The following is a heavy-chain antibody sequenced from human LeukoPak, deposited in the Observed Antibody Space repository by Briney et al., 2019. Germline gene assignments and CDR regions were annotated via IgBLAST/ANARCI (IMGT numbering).Heavy chain of an antibody. CDR2: ISSGSIYT. J-gene: IGHJ1*01. CDR1: GFTFSDNY. Sequence: GGSLRLSCAASGFTFSDNYMSWIRQAPGKGLEWVSYISSGSIYTNYADSVKGRFTISRDNAKKSLYLQMNSLRAEDTAVYYCARDEQLVLGYFQHWGQGTLVTVSS. CDR3: ARDEQLVLGYFQH. D-gene: IGHD6-13*01. V-gene: IGHV3-11*05.